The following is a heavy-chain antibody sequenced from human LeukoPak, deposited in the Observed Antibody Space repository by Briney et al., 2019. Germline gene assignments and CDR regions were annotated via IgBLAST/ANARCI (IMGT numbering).Heavy chain of an antibody. CDR3: ARKATAAYSYFDS. Sequence: GGSLRLSCAASGFTFSSYWMTWVRQAPEKGLEWLANIKQDGGEKFYVDSVRGRFTISRDNAKNSLYLQMDSLRAEDTALYYCARKATAAYSYFDSWGQGTLATVPS. J-gene: IGHJ4*02. D-gene: IGHD1-26*01. CDR2: IKQDGGEK. V-gene: IGHV3-7*01. CDR1: GFTFSSYW.